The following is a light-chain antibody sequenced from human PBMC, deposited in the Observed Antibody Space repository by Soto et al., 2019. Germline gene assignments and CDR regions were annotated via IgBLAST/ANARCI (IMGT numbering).Light chain of an antibody. CDR2: KAS. V-gene: IGKV1-5*03. J-gene: IGKJ1*01. CDR3: HYYLDNWT. Sequence: DIQMTQSPSTLSSSVGKRVTITCRASQSISSWLAWYQQKPGQAPKMLIYKASTLQSRVPSRFSGSRSGEKFPFAFSSLQFVDSATYTCHYYLDNWT. CDR1: QSISSW.